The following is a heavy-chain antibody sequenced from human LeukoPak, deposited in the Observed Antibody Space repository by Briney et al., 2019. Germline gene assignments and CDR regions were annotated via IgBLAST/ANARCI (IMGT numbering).Heavy chain of an antibody. CDR1: GGSISSSSYY. Sequence: PSETLSLTCTVSGGSISSSSYYWGWIRQPPGRGLEWIGYIYYSGSTNYNPSLKSRVTISVDTSKNQFSLKLSSVTAADTAVYYCARNPARDYGDYFPVDYYYYMDVWGKGTTVTVSS. V-gene: IGHV4-61*05. CDR3: ARNPARDYGDYFPVDYYYYMDV. D-gene: IGHD4-17*01. CDR2: IYYSGST. J-gene: IGHJ6*03.